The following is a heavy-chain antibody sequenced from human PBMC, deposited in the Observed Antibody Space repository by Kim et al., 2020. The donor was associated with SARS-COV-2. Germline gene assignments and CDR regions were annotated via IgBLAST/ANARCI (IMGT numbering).Heavy chain of an antibody. CDR1: GGSFSGYY. J-gene: IGHJ6*02. CDR3: ARGHLVWSGYRTQYYYYYGMDV. V-gene: IGHV4-34*01. Sequence: SETLSLTCAVYGGSFSGYYWSWIRQPPGKGLEWIGEINHSGSTNYNPSLKSRVTISVDTSKNQFSLKLSSVTAADTAVYYCARGHLVWSGYRTQYYYYYGMDVWGQGTTVTVSS. CDR2: INHSGST. D-gene: IGHD3-3*01.